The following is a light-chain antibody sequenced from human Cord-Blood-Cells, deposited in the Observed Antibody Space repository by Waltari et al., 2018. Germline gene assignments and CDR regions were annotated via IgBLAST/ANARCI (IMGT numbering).Light chain of an antibody. CDR1: QSISSY. V-gene: IGKV1-39*01. CDR2: AAS. CDR3: QQSYSTPFT. J-gene: IGKJ3*01. Sequence: DLQMPQSPSSLSASVGDRVTITGRASQSISSYLNCYQQKPGKAPKLLIYAASSLQSGVPSRFSGSGSGTDCTLTISSLQPEDFATYYWQQSYSTPFTFGPGIKVDIK.